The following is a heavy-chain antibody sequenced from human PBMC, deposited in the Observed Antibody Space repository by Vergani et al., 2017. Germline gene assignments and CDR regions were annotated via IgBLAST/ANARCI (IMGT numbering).Heavy chain of an antibody. CDR1: GFTFSSYA. CDR3: AKDSRSVYDFMLGVTDY. J-gene: IGHJ4*02. D-gene: IGHD5/OR15-5a*01. V-gene: IGHV3-23*01. Sequence: EVQLLESGGGLVQPGGSLRLSCEASGFTFSSYAMSWVRQAPGKGLEWVSAISGSGGSKYYADSVEGRFTISRDNSKNTLYLQMNSLRAEDTAVYYCAKDSRSVYDFMLGVTDYWGQGTLVTVSS. CDR2: ISGSGGSK.